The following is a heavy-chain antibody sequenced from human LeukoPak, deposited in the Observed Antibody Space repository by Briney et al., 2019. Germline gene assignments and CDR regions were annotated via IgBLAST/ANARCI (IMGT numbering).Heavy chain of an antibody. D-gene: IGHD2-15*01. V-gene: IGHV4-59*08. Sequence: SETLSLTCTVSGGSISSYYWSWIRQPPGKGLEWIGYIYYSGSANYNPSLKSRVTISVDTSKNQFSLKLSSVTAADTAVYYCARTVVAANYYYYGMDVWGQGTTVTVSS. J-gene: IGHJ6*02. CDR3: ARTVVAANYYYYGMDV. CDR1: GGSISSYY. CDR2: IYYSGSA.